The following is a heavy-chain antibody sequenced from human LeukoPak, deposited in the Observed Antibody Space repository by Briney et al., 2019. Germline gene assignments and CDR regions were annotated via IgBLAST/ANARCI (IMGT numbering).Heavy chain of an antibody. D-gene: IGHD3-10*01. CDR1: GYTFTSYD. CDR2: MNPNSGNT. Sequence: ASVKVSCKASGYTFTSYDINRVRQATGQGLEWMGWMNPNSGNTGYAQKFQGRVTITTNTSISTAYMELSSLRSEDTAVYYCARGYYASGSYHFDYWGQGTLVTVSS. V-gene: IGHV1-8*03. CDR3: ARGYYASGSYHFDY. J-gene: IGHJ4*02.